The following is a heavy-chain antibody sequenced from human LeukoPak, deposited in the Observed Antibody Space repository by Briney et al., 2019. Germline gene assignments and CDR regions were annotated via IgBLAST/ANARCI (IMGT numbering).Heavy chain of an antibody. CDR2: ISAYNGNT. CDR3: ARAVLWWSQSVYGMDV. D-gene: IGHD2-21*01. CDR1: GYTFTSYG. V-gene: IGHV1-18*01. J-gene: IGHJ6*02. Sequence: ASVKVSCKASGYTFTSYGISWVRQAPGQGLEWMGWISAYNGNTNYAQKFQGRVTMTRDTSISTAYMELSRLRSDDTAVYYCARAVLWWSQSVYGMDVWGQGTTVTVSS.